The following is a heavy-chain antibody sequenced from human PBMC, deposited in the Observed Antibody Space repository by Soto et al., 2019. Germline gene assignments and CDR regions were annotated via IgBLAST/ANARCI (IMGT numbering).Heavy chain of an antibody. Sequence: SETLSLTCAVYGGSFSGYYWSWIRQPPGKGLEWIGEINHSGSTNYNPSLKSRVTISVDTSKNQFSLKLSSVTAADTAVYYCARGVIPHPLDYWGQGTLVTVS. J-gene: IGHJ4*02. D-gene: IGHD2-2*02. CDR3: ARGVIPHPLDY. CDR1: GGSFSGYY. CDR2: INHSGST. V-gene: IGHV4-34*01.